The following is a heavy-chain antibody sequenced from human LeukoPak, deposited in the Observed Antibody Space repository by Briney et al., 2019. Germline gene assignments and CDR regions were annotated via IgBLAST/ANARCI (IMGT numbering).Heavy chain of an antibody. CDR1: GFTFDAYT. CDR2: ISWDTGIT. V-gene: IGHV3-43*01. CDR3: AKSSGYYLYYFDY. D-gene: IGHD3-22*01. J-gene: IGHJ4*02. Sequence: GGSLRFLCAASGFTFDAYTMHWVRQAPAKGLHWVSHISWDTGITYYVVSVKGRFTISRDNSKNSLYLLMNSPRTEDTALYYCAKSSGYYLYYFDYWGQGTLVTVSS.